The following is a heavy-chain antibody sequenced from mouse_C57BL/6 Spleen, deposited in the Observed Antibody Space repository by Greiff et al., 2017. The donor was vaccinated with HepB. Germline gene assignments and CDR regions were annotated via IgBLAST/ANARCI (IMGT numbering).Heavy chain of an antibody. V-gene: IGHV1-42*01. Sequence: VQLQQSGPELVKPGASVKISCKASGYSFTGYYMNWVKQSPEKSLEWIGEINPSTGGTTYNQKFKAKATLTVDKSSSTAYMQLKCLTSEDSAVYYCAREDDDDGGAFDYWGQGTTLTVSS. CDR3: AREDDDDGGAFDY. CDR1: GYSFTGYY. CDR2: INPSTGGT. J-gene: IGHJ2*01. D-gene: IGHD2-4*01.